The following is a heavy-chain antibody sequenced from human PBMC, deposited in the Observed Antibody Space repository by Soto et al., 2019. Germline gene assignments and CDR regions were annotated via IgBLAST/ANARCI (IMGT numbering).Heavy chain of an antibody. CDR3: ARVVPAAMSYYYYGMDV. CDR1: GFTFSSYA. V-gene: IGHV3-30-3*01. D-gene: IGHD2-2*01. Sequence: GGSLRLSCAASGFTFSSYAMHWVRQAPGKGLEWVAVISYDGSNKYYADSVKGRFTISRDNSKNTLYLQMNSLRAEDTAVYYCARVVPAAMSYYYYGMDVWGQGTTVTVSS. CDR2: ISYDGSNK. J-gene: IGHJ6*02.